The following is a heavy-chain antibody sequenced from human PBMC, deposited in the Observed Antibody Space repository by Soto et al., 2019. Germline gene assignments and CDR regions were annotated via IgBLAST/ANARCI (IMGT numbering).Heavy chain of an antibody. V-gene: IGHV4-39*01. Sequence: SETLSLTCTVSGGSISSSSYYWDWIRQPPGKGLEWIGSISYSGSTYNNPSLKSRVTISVDTSKNQFSLKLSSVTAADTAVYYCARHEHHPTFDYWGRGTLVTVSS. CDR3: ARHEHHPTFDY. CDR1: GGSISSSSYY. J-gene: IGHJ4*02. CDR2: ISYSGST.